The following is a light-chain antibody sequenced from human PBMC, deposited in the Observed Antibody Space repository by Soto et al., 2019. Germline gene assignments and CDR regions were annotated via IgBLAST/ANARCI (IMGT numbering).Light chain of an antibody. V-gene: IGLV2-14*01. Sequence: QSALTQPASVSGSPGQSITISCTGTSSDVGGYNYVSWYQQHPGKAPKLMIYDVSNRPSGVSNRFSGSKSGNTASLTISGLRAEGEANDYRSSYTAGSTLVFGGGTKLTVL. J-gene: IGLJ2*01. CDR2: DVS. CDR1: SSDVGGYNY. CDR3: SSYTAGSTLV.